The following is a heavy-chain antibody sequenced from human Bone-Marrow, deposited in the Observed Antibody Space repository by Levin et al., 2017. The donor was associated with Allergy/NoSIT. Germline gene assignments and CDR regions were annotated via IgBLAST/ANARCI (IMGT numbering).Heavy chain of an antibody. Sequence: GESLKISCAASGFTFSSYGMHWVRQAPGKGLEWVAVIWYDGSNKYYADSVKGRFTISRDNSKNTLYLQMNSLRAEDTAVYYCARGYGPDSILRFYYYYDYGMDGWGQGTTVTVSS. CDR3: ARGYGPDSILRFYYYYDYGMDG. D-gene: IGHD3-3*01. CDR1: GFTFSSYG. CDR2: IWYDGSNK. J-gene: IGHJ6*02. V-gene: IGHV3-33*01.